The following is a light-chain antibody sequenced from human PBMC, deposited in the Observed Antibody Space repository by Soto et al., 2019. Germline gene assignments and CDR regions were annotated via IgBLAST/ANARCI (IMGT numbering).Light chain of an antibody. V-gene: IGLV2-14*01. CDR3: QSYDSSLSGAV. CDR2: EVT. J-gene: IGLJ7*01. Sequence: QSALTQPASVSGSPGQSITISCTGSSGDVGHYNYVSWYQQHPGKAPKLIIYEVTNRPSGVSNRFSGSKSGNTASLIISGLQAEDEADYYCQSYDSSLSGAVFGGGTQLTVL. CDR1: SGDVGHYNY.